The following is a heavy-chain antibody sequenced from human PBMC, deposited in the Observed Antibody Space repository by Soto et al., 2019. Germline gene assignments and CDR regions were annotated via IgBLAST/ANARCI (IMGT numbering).Heavy chain of an antibody. Sequence: EVQLVESGGGLVQPGGCLRLSCTASGFTFSDHYMDWVRQVPGKGLEWVGRIRKRSNGYTTEYAASEKGRFPISRDDLKNSMFLQMNSLKTEDTAIYFCAKISATSYFDFWGQGTLVTVSS. D-gene: IGHD6-25*01. CDR2: IRKRSNGYTT. V-gene: IGHV3-72*01. J-gene: IGHJ4*02. CDR3: AKISATSYFDF. CDR1: GFTFSDHY.